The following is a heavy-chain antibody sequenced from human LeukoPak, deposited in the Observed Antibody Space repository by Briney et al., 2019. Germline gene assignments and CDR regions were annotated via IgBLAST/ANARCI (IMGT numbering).Heavy chain of an antibody. Sequence: GGSLRLSCAASGFTFSSYAMSWVRQAPGKGLEWVSSISISGTGTNYADSVKGRFTISRDNSKNTLYLQMNSLRAEDTAVYYCARDFGEDDYWGQGTLVTVSS. CDR1: GFTFSSYA. CDR2: ISISGTGT. J-gene: IGHJ4*02. D-gene: IGHD3-10*01. V-gene: IGHV3-23*01. CDR3: ARDFGEDDY.